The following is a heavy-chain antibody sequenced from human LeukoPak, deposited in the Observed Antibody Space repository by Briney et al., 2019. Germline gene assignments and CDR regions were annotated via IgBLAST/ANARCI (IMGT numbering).Heavy chain of an antibody. J-gene: IGHJ4*02. CDR1: GSSISSDY. D-gene: IGHD3-3*02. CDR2: IYYSGST. V-gene: IGHV4-59*01. CDR3: ARASFVHIFGFDY. Sequence: PLLTRALTCAVSGSSISSDYWSWIRKHPGKGLEWIGYIYYSGSTNYNPSLKSRVTISVDTSKNQFSLKLSSVTAADTAVYYCARASFVHIFGFDYWGQGTLVTVSS.